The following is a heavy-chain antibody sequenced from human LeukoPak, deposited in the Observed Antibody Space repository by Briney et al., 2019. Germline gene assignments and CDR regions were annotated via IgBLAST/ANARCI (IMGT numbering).Heavy chain of an antibody. CDR2: IYTSVGNT. V-gene: IGHV4-4*07. J-gene: IGHJ6*03. CDR3: ARASSFPYSYGQGAYYSYYYMDV. D-gene: IGHD5-18*01. Sequence: SETLSLTCTVSRVSISSYSWSWIRQPAGKGLEWIGRIYTSVGNTYYNPSLKSRVTISVGKSKNQFSLRLSSVTAADTAVYYCARASSFPYSYGQGAYYSYYYMDVWGKGTTVTVSS. CDR1: RVSISSYS.